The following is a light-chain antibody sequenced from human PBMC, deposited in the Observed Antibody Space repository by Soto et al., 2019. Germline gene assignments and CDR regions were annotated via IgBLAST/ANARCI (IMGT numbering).Light chain of an antibody. CDR2: ATS. Sequence: DVQMTQSPSSLSASVGDGVTITCRASQSISSYLNWYQQKPGEAPKLLIYATSSLHIGVPSRFSGSGSGTDFTLTISSLQSDDFATYYCQESYSIPFPCGPVTKVDIK. V-gene: IGKV1-39*01. CDR1: QSISSY. CDR3: QESYSIPFP. J-gene: IGKJ3*01.